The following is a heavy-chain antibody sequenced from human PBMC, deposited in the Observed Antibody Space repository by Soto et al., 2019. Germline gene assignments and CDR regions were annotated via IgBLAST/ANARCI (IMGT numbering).Heavy chain of an antibody. CDR2: INPNSGGT. Sequence: ASVKVSCKASGYTFTGYYMHWVRQAPGQGLEWMGWINPNSGGTNYAQKFQGRVTMTRDTSISTAYMELSGLRSDDTAVYYCARVSTSSGYYYPPFDPWGQGTLVTVSS. CDR3: ARVSTSSGYYYPPFDP. J-gene: IGHJ5*02. V-gene: IGHV1-2*02. CDR1: GYTFTGYY. D-gene: IGHD3-22*01.